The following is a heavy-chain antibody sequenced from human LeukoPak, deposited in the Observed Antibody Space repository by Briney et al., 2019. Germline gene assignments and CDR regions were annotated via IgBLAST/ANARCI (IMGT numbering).Heavy chain of an antibody. CDR3: ARALPAASHTSFDH. D-gene: IGHD2-2*01. Sequence: GGSLRLSCAAPGFTVSDNYMSWVRQAPGKGLEWVSIIYSGGTTYYADSVKGRFTISRDISKNTFYLQMNSLRVEDTAVFYCARALPAASHTSFDHWGQGTLVTVSS. J-gene: IGHJ4*02. CDR2: IYSGGTT. CDR1: GFTVSDNY. V-gene: IGHV3-66*01.